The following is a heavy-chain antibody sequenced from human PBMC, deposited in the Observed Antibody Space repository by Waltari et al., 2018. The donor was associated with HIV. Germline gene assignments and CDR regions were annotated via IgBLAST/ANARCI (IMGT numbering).Heavy chain of an antibody. CDR2: IYSGDSAT. V-gene: IGHV5-51*01. D-gene: IGHD2-15*01. J-gene: IGHJ4*02. CDR1: GYSFTSYW. Sequence: EVQLVQSGAEVKKPGESLKISCKGYGYSFTSYWIGWVRQRPGKGLVGMGIIYSGDSATRYSPSFQGQVTISADKSISTAYLQWSSLKASDTAMYYCARQVGYCSGGSCYPDYWGQGTLVTVSS. CDR3: ARQVGYCSGGSCYPDY.